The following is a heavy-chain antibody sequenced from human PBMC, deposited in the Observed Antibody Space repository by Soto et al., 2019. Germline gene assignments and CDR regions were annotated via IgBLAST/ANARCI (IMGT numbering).Heavy chain of an antibody. D-gene: IGHD4-17*01. CDR1: GFSFSNAW. V-gene: IGHV3-15*07. CDR2: IKRKTDGGTT. J-gene: IGHJ4*02. Sequence: GGSLRLSCAASGFSFSNAWMSWVRQAPGKGLEWVGRIKRKTDGGTTDYAAPVKGRFTISRDDSKNTLDLQMNSLKTEDTAMYYCARQYGDYSYFDYWGQGTLVTVSS. CDR3: ARQYGDYSYFDY.